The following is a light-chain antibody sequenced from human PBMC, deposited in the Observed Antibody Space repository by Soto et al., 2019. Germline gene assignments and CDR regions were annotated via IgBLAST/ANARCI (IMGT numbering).Light chain of an antibody. Sequence: IVMTQSPASLSVSPGEGATLSCRASQSVSNNLAWYQQKPGQAPRLLIYGASTRATGIPARFSGSGSGTEFTLTISSLQSEDFAVSYCQQYNNWPRGTFGQGTKVEIK. CDR1: QSVSNN. CDR3: QQYNNWPRGT. J-gene: IGKJ1*01. V-gene: IGKV3-15*01. CDR2: GAS.